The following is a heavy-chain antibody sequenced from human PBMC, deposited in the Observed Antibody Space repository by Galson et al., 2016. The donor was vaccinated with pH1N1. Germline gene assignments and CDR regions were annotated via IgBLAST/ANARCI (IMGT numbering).Heavy chain of an antibody. CDR3: TRDLGRRREF. D-gene: IGHD1-26*01. Sequence: SVKVSCKASGYTFTTSYIHWVRQAPGEGPEWMGVIDPSNGGTTYAQKFQERVTMTRDTSTSTVYLDLSRLRSEDTSVFYCTRDLGRRREFWGQGTLVTVSS. CDR1: GYTFTTSY. V-gene: IGHV1-46*01. CDR2: IDPSNGGT. J-gene: IGHJ4*02.